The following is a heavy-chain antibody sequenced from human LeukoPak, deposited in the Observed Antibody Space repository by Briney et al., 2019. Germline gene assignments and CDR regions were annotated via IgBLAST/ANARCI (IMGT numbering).Heavy chain of an antibody. D-gene: IGHD2-2*01. CDR3: AREYCSSTSCYYFDY. CDR2: ISYVGSNK. Sequence: SGGSLRLSCAASGFTFSSYAMHWVRQAPGKGLEWVAVISYVGSNKYYADSVKGRFTISRDNSKNTLYLQMNSLRAEDTAVYYCAREYCSSTSCYYFDYWGQGTLVTVSS. CDR1: GFTFSSYA. J-gene: IGHJ4*02. V-gene: IGHV3-30-3*01.